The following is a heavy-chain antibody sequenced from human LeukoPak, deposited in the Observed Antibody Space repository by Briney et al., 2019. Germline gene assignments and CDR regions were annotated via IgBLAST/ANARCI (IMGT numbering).Heavy chain of an antibody. D-gene: IGHD3-10*01. CDR2: ISPYNGYT. CDR3: ARGWGDLVRGVIERNENWFDP. CDR1: GYTFTSCG. Sequence: ASVKVSCKPSGYTFTSCGISWVRQAPGQGLEWMGWISPYNGYTIYAQKLQGRVTMTADTSTSTAYMELRSLRSDDTAVYYCARGWGDLVRGVIERNENWFDPWGQGTLVTVSS. V-gene: IGHV1-18*01. J-gene: IGHJ5*02.